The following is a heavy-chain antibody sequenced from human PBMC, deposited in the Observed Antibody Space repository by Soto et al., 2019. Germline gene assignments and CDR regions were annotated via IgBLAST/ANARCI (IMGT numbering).Heavy chain of an antibody. Sequence: SETLSLTCTVSGGSMRNYVWTWIRQPPGKGLEWFGYIHYSGTTSFFPSYNPSLRSRVTISEDTSKNQFSLKLLSVTTADTAVYFCAAGEASSRNLAPYYLDFGGQGTLVTVSS. V-gene: IGHV4-59*01. CDR1: GGSMRNYV. J-gene: IGHJ4*02. CDR2: IHYSGTT. CDR3: AAGEASSRNLAPYYLDF. D-gene: IGHD6-13*01.